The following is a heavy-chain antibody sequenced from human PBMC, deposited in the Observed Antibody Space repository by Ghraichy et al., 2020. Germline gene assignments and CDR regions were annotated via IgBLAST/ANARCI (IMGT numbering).Heavy chain of an antibody. CDR2: ISSSSSTI. Sequence: GGSLRLSCAASGFTFSSYSMNWVRQAPGKGLEWVSYISSSSSTIYYADFVKGRFTISRDNAKNSLYLQMNSLRDEETAVYYCARDGGYSYGYYYYYGMDVWGQGTTVTVSS. V-gene: IGHV3-48*02. CDR1: GFTFSSYS. CDR3: ARDGGYSYGYYYYYGMDV. D-gene: IGHD5-18*01. J-gene: IGHJ6*02.